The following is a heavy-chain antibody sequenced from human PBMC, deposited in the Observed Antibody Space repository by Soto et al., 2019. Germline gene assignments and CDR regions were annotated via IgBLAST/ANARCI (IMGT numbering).Heavy chain of an antibody. J-gene: IGHJ3*01. V-gene: IGHV3-30*14. CDR3: ARDGYSGRSDGFDV. D-gene: IGHD1-26*01. CDR1: GFTFGAYT. CDR2: IAYDGNRE. Sequence: QPQLVESGGGVVQPGRALRLSCAASGFTFGAYTMHWVRQAPGQGLEWVAVIAYDGNRERYTDPVKGRFTVSRDNAKSTMYLQRTSLRAEETAVYYCARDGYSGRSDGFDVWGQGTMVTVSS.